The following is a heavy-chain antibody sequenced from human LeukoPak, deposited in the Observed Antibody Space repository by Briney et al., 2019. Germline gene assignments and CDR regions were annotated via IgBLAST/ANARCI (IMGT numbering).Heavy chain of an antibody. CDR1: GYSFTSYW. D-gene: IGHD3-16*01. V-gene: IGHV5-51*01. CDR3: ARRSFGGLTNFFDF. J-gene: IGHJ4*02. Sequence: GESLQISCKGSGYSFTSYWIGWVRQLPGKGLEWMGIIYPGDSDTTYSPSFQGQVNISADKSISTAYLQWSSLKASDTAMYYCARRSFGGLTNFFDFWGQGTLVTVSS. CDR2: IYPGDSDT.